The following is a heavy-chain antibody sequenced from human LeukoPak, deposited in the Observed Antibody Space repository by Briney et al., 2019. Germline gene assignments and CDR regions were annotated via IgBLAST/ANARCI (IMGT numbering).Heavy chain of an antibody. CDR1: GGSLTDSSFF. CDR2: IYLDGRT. D-gene: IGHD1-26*01. V-gene: IGHV4-39*01. J-gene: IGHJ6*03. Sequence: PSETLSLTCTVSGGSLTDSSFFWGWIRQSPGAGLEWLGKIYLDGRTNYDPSLRNRVTISVDTSKNQFSLRLTSVTAADGAVYYCVRLGGSYFRHGYYFYYMDVWGKGTTVTVSS. CDR3: VRLGGSYFRHGYYFYYMDV.